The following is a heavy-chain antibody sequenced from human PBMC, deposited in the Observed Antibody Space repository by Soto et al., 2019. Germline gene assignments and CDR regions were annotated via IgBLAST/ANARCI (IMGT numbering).Heavy chain of an antibody. D-gene: IGHD6-13*01. J-gene: IGHJ5*02. CDR2: IMPNGSKT. CDR3: AEKSRT. Sequence: EVQLVESGGGLVQPGGSLRLSCAASGFTFSSYWMTWVRQAPGKGLEWVANIMPNGSKTWYVDSVKGQFTISRDNAMNSLYLQMNSMRAEDTAVYYCAEKSRTWGQGTLVTVSS. V-gene: IGHV3-7*05. CDR1: GFTFSSYW.